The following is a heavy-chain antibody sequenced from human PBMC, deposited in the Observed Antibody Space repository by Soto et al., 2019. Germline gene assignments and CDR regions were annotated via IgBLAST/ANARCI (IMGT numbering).Heavy chain of an antibody. Sequence: ASVKVSCKASGYTFTSYYMHWVRQAPGQGLEWMGIINPSGGSTSYAQKFQGRVTMTRDTSTSTVYMELSSMRTEDTAGYYCAGADILTGFYYFDYWGQGTLVTVSS. CDR3: AGADILTGFYYFDY. J-gene: IGHJ4*02. V-gene: IGHV1-46*01. CDR1: GYTFTSYY. D-gene: IGHD3-9*01. CDR2: INPSGGST.